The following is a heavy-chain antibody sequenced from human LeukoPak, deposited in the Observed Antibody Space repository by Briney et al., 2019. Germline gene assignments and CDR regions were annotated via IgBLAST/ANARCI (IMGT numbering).Heavy chain of an antibody. V-gene: IGHV4-39*07. J-gene: IGHJ4*02. CDR1: GGSISSSSYY. CDR3: ARVRGTFGGVKDY. CDR2: IYYSGST. D-gene: IGHD3-16*01. Sequence: SETLSLTYTVSGGSISSSSYYWGWIRQPPGKGLEWIGSIYYSGSTYYNPSLKSRVTISVDTSKNQFSLKLSSVTAADTAVYYCARVRGTFGGVKDYWGQGTLVTVSS.